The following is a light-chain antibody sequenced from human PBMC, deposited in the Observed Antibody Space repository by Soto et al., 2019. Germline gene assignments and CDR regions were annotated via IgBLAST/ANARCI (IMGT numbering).Light chain of an antibody. Sequence: DIQLTQSPSFLSASVGDTVTITCRSSHGMSSYLAWYQQKPVKVTKLLIRSASTLQSGVPPRVSGGGSGTEFTLTISTLQPDGSGIYDCQQLYGYQLAFGGGTNVESK. V-gene: IGKV1-9*01. CDR3: QQLYGYQLA. CDR1: HGMSSY. CDR2: SAS. J-gene: IGKJ4*01.